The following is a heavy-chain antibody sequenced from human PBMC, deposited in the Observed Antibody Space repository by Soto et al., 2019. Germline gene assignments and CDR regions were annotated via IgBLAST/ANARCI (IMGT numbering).Heavy chain of an antibody. D-gene: IGHD3-22*01. CDR2: INHSGST. CDR1: GGSFSGYY. V-gene: IGHV4-34*01. Sequence: SETLSLTCAVYGGSFSGYYGSWIRQPPGKGLEWIGEINHSGSTNYNPSLRSRVTISVDTSKNQSSLKLSSVTAADTAVYYCARGLKYYYDSSGSPYGMDVWGQGTTVTVSS. CDR3: ARGLKYYYDSSGSPYGMDV. J-gene: IGHJ6*02.